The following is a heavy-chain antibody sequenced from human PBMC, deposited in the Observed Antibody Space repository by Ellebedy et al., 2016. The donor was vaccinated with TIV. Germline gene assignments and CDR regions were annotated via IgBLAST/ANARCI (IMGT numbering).Heavy chain of an antibody. CDR2: IDPTDSYT. CDR3: SRHRGYGMDV. D-gene: IGHD3-10*01. Sequence: PGGSLRLSCKASGYSFSTYWITRVRQMPGKGLEWMGKIDPTDSYTNYSPSFQGLVTISADESVSTSYLQWPSLKASDSATYYCSRHRGYGMDVWGQGTTVTVSS. V-gene: IGHV5-10-1*01. CDR1: GYSFSTYW. J-gene: IGHJ6*02.